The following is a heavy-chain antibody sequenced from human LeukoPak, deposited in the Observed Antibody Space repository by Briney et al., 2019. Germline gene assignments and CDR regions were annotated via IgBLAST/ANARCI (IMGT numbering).Heavy chain of an antibody. J-gene: IGHJ4*02. CDR2: INPNSGGT. CDR3: ARVIHSGSYEQEDYFDY. V-gene: IGHV1-2*02. D-gene: IGHD1-26*01. CDR1: GYTFTGYY. Sequence: GASVKVSYKASGYTFTGYYMHWVRQAPGQGLEWMGWINPNSGGTNYAQKFQGRVTMTRDTSIRTAYMELSRLRSDDTAVYYCARVIHSGSYEQEDYFDYWGQGTLVTVSS.